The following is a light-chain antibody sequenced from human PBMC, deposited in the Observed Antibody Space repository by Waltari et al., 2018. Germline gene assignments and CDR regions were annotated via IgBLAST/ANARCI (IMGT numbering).Light chain of an antibody. CDR2: KVS. V-gene: IGKV2-30*02. CDR3: MQATHWPLT. CDR1: QSRVPPDGKTY. Sequence: VVMTQAPPFLPVTLGQPASISCQSSQSRVPPDGKTYFKWFQQRPGQSPRRLIYKVSTRDSGVANRFSGSRSGTDFTLKISRVEAEDVGVYYCMQATHWPLTFGQGTKVEIK. J-gene: IGKJ1*01.